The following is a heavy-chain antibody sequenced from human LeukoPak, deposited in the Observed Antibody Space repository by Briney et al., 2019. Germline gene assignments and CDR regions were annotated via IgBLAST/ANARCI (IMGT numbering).Heavy chain of an antibody. D-gene: IGHD5-18*01. J-gene: IGHJ4*02. CDR3: ARPNVRGYSYGYFDY. CDR2: IYHSGST. CDR1: GYSISSGYY. V-gene: IGHV4-38-2*01. Sequence: SETLSLTCAVSGYSISSGYYWGWIRQPPGKGLEWIGSIYHSGSTYYNPSPKSRVTISVDTSKNQFSLKLSSVTAADTAVYYCARPNVRGYSYGYFDYWGQGTLVTVSS.